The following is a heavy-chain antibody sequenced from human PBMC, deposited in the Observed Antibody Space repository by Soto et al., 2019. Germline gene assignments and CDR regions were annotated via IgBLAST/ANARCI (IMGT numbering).Heavy chain of an antibody. CDR2: ISGSGGST. D-gene: IGHD2-15*01. V-gene: IGHV3-23*01. J-gene: IGHJ5*02. Sequence: EVQLLESGGGLVQPGGSLRLSCAASGFTFSSYAMSWVRQAPGKGLEWVSAISGSGGSTYYADSVKGRFTISRDNSKNTLYLQRNSRRAEDTAVYYCAKVDEYCSGGSGYSGGFDPWGQGTLVTVSS. CDR1: GFTFSSYA. CDR3: AKVDEYCSGGSGYSGGFDP.